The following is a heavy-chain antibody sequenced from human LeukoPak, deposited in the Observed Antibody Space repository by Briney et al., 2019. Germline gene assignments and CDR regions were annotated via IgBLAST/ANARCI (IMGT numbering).Heavy chain of an antibody. CDR3: AKEGGYCSSGSCYSSCYGMDV. Sequence: PGGSLRLSCTASGFTFRNYGMHWVRQAPGKGLEWVAVVSYDGSDKYYADSVKGRLTISRDNSKNTVHLQMNSLRIEDTAVYYCAKEGGYCSSGSCYSSCYGMDVWGQGTTVTVS. J-gene: IGHJ6*02. D-gene: IGHD2-15*01. CDR2: VSYDGSDK. CDR1: GFTFRNYG. V-gene: IGHV3-30*18.